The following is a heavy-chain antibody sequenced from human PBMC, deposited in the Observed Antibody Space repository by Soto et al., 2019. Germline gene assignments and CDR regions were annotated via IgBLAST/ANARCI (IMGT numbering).Heavy chain of an antibody. Sequence: GGSLSLSCAASGFTVNSNYMSWVRQAPGKGLEWVSVIYSGGSTYYADSVKGRFTISRDNSKNTLYLQMNSLRAEDTAVYYCARDRAGPYLDAFAIWVRGTLVSVS. CDR1: GFTVNSNY. D-gene: IGHD6-19*01. CDR3: ARDRAGPYLDAFAI. V-gene: IGHV3-66*01. CDR2: IYSGGST. J-gene: IGHJ3*02.